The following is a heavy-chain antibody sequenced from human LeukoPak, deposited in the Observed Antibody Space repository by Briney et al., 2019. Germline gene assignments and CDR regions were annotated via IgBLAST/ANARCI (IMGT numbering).Heavy chain of an antibody. J-gene: IGHJ4*02. CDR2: INPNSGGT. V-gene: IGHV1-2*02. Sequence: GASVKVSCKASGYTFTGYYMHWVRQAPGQGLEWMGWINPNSGGTNYAQKFQGRVTMTRDTSISTAYMELSRLRSDDTAVYYCARSIYSYGYLLIDYWGQGTLVTVSS. CDR1: GYTFTGYY. CDR3: ARSIYSYGYLLIDY. D-gene: IGHD5-18*01.